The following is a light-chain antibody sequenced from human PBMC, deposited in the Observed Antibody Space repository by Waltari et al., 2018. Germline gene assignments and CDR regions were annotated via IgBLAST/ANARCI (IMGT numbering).Light chain of an antibody. CDR1: QSVGRS. V-gene: IGKV3-20*01. Sequence: EIVLTQSPGTLSSSQGERATLACRASQSVGRSLAWYQQKPGQAPRLLIYDASRRATGIPDRFSGSGSGTDFSLTISRLEPEDFAVYYCQNYVRLPATFGQGTKVEI. CDR2: DAS. J-gene: IGKJ1*01. CDR3: QNYVRLPAT.